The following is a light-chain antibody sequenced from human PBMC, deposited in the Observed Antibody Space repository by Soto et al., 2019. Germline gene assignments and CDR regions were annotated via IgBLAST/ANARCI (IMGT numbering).Light chain of an antibody. CDR3: QQYNNWLT. CDR2: GAS. J-gene: IGKJ4*01. Sequence: EIVMTQSPATLSVSPGERVTLSCRASESIDFNLAWYQQKPGQAPRLLIYGASNRATGIPARFSGSGSGTECTLTISSLQSEDFALYYCQQYNNWLTFGGGTKVDIK. V-gene: IGKV3-15*01. CDR1: ESIDFN.